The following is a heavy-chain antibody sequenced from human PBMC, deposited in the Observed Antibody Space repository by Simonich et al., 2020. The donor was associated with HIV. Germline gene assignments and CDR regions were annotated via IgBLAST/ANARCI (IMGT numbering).Heavy chain of an antibody. J-gene: IGHJ4*02. CDR1: GFTFSSYS. V-gene: IGHV3-48*01. CDR3: ARDGGQFSY. Sequence: EVQLVESGGGLVQPGGSLRVSCAASGFTFSSYSMNWVRQAPGKGLEWVSYISSSSSSIYYADSVKGRFSIPRDNAKNSLYLQMNSLRAEDTAVYYCARDGGQFSYWGQVTLVTVSS. CDR2: ISSSSSSI. D-gene: IGHD2-15*01.